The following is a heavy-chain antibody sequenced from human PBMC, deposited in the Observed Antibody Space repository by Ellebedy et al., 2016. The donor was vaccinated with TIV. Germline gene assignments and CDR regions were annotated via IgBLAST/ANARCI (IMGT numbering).Heavy chain of an antibody. Sequence: GGSLRLXXAASGLTLSDYTMNWVRQAPGKGLEWISYISGRTGPIHYADSVKGRFTISSDKARNLLYLEMNNLRADDTAVYYCASRLGIGPWGQGTLVTVSS. CDR3: ASRLGIGP. V-gene: IGHV3-48*01. J-gene: IGHJ5*02. CDR1: GLTLSDYT. CDR2: ISGRTGPI. D-gene: IGHD3-16*01.